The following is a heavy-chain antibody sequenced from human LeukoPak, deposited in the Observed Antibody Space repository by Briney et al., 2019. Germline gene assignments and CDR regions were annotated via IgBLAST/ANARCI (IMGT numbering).Heavy chain of an antibody. CDR1: GFTFDDYA. Sequence: GGSLRLSCAASGFTFDDYAVHWVRQAPGKGLEWVSGISWNSGSIGYADSVKGRFTISRDNAKNSLYLQMNSLRAEDTALYYCAKARGLLDDAFDIWGQGTMVTVSS. D-gene: IGHD2/OR15-2a*01. CDR3: AKARGLLDDAFDI. CDR2: ISWNSGSI. J-gene: IGHJ3*02. V-gene: IGHV3-9*01.